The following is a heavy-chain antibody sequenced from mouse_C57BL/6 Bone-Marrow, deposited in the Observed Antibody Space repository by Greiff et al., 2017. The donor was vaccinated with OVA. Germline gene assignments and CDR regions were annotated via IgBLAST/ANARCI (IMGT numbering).Heavy chain of an antibody. CDR1: GFTFTDYY. Sequence: EVQVVESGGGLVQPGGSLSLSCAASGFTFTDYYMSWVRQPPGKALEWLGFIRNKANGYTTEYSASVKGRFTISRDNSQSIIYLQMNALRAEDSATYHCARYRVDYWGKGTSVTVST. CDR3: ARYRVDY. CDR2: IRNKANGYTT. J-gene: IGHJ4*01. V-gene: IGHV7-3*01.